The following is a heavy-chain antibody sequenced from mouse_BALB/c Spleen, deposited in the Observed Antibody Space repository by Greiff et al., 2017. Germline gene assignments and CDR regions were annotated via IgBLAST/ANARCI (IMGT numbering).Heavy chain of an antibody. CDR1: GYTFTSYW. CDR3: ARGSNYNY. V-gene: IGHV1-69*02. D-gene: IGHD2-5*01. J-gene: IGHJ2*01. CDR2: IDPSDSET. Sequence: QVQLQQPGAELVKPGAPVKLSCKASGYTFTSYWMNWVKQRPGRGLEWIGRIDPSDSETHYNQKFKDKATLTVDKSSSTAYIQLSSLTSEDSAVYYCARGSNYNYWGQGTTLTVSS.